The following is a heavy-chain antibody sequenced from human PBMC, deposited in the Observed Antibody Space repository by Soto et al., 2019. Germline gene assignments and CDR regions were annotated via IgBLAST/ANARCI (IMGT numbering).Heavy chain of an antibody. Sequence: QVQLVESGGGLVKPGGSLRLSCAASGFTFSDYYMSWIRQAPGKGLEWVSCISSGGITTYYPDSVKGRFTISRDNAKNSLSLQMTNLGAEDTAVYYCARDGRRSVEFQSDWWGQGTLVTVSS. D-gene: IGHD3-10*01. V-gene: IGHV3-11*01. CDR3: ARDGRRSVEFQSDW. CDR2: ISSGGITT. CDR1: GFTFSDYY. J-gene: IGHJ4*02.